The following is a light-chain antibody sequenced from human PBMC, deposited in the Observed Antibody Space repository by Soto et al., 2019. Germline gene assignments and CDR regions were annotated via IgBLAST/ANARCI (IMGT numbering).Light chain of an antibody. J-gene: IGKJ1*01. Sequence: DIQLTQSPSSLSASVGDRVTITCRAGQYIGRYLNWYQQKPGKAPKLLIYKASSLESGVPSRFSGSGSGTEFTLTISSLQPDDFATYYCQQYNSYSWTFGQGTKVDIK. CDR1: QYIGRY. V-gene: IGKV1-5*03. CDR3: QQYNSYSWT. CDR2: KAS.